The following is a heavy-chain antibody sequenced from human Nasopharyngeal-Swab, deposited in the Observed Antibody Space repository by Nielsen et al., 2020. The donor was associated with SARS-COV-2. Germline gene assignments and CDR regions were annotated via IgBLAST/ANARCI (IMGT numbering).Heavy chain of an antibody. CDR2: VSHSGRI. CDR1: GGSVSSNDW. V-gene: IGHV4-4*02. CDR3: ARGDLVVVPSPILGLGPFFYYFYLDV. Sequence: SETLSLTCAVSGGSVSSNDWWTWVRQSPGKGLEWIGEVSHSGRINYNPSLKSRVTLSTDKSKRQFSLRLTSVSAADTAVYFCARGDLVVVPSPILGLGPFFYYFYLDVWGKGTTVIVSS. D-gene: IGHD2-2*01. J-gene: IGHJ6*03.